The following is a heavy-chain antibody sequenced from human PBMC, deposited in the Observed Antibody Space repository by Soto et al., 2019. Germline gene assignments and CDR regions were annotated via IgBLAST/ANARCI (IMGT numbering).Heavy chain of an antibody. J-gene: IGHJ6*02. CDR2: IIPILGIA. CDR3: ARRDYDYVWGSYRYAGMDV. V-gene: IGHV1-69*02. D-gene: IGHD3-16*02. CDR1: GGTFSSYT. Sequence: EASVKVSCTASGGTFSSYTISWVRQAPGQGLEWMGRIIPILGIANYAQKFQGRVTITADKSTSTAYMELSSLRSEDTAVYYCARRDYDYVWGSYRYAGMDVWGQGTTVTVS.